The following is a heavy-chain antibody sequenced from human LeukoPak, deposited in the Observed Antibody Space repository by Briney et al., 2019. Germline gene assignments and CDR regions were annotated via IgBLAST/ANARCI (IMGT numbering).Heavy chain of an antibody. D-gene: IGHD3-22*01. CDR1: GGSISSGSYY. CDR3: ARDHRITMIVGD. J-gene: IGHJ4*02. Sequence: PSETLSLTCTVSGGSISSGSYYWSWIRQPAGKGLEWIGRIYTSGSTNYSPSLKSRVTISVDTSKNQFSLKLSSVTAADTAVYYCARDHRITMIVGDWGQGTLVTVSS. V-gene: IGHV4-61*02. CDR2: IYTSGST.